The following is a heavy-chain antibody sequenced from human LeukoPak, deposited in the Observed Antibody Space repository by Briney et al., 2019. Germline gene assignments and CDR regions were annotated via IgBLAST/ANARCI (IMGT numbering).Heavy chain of an antibody. D-gene: IGHD3-10*01. Sequence: PGGSLRLSCAASGFTFSSYGMHWVRQAPGKGLEWVAVISYDGSNKYYADSVKGRFTISRDNSKNTLYLQMNSLRAEDTAVYYCATLAGRRSIHPLEFDYWGQGTLVTVSS. CDR2: ISYDGSNK. V-gene: IGHV3-30*03. CDR1: GFTFSSYG. J-gene: IGHJ4*02. CDR3: ATLAGRRSIHPLEFDY.